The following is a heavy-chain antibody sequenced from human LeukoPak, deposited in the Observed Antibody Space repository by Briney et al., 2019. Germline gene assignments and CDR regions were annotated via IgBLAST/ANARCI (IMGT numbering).Heavy chain of an antibody. CDR3: ARTQLWRGILDY. CDR1: RFTLSRYG. J-gene: IGHJ4*02. CDR2: ISDDGGNK. D-gene: IGHD3-16*01. Sequence: GWSLRLSCAASRFTLSRYGIHWVRQAPGKGLQWLAAISDDGGNKYYGDSVKGRFTISRDNSKNTLYLQMNSLRAEDTAVYYCARTQLWRGILDYWGQGTLVTVSS. V-gene: IGHV3-33*05.